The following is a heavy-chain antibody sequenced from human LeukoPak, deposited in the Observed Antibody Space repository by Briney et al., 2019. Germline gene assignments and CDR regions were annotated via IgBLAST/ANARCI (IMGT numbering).Heavy chain of an antibody. Sequence: SETLSLTCTVSGYSISSTYYWGWIRQPPGKGLEWIGSIYHSGSTYYNPSLKSRVTISVDTSKNQFSLKLSSVTAADTAVYYCARDTWEEGAFDIWGQGTMVTVSS. CDR2: IYHSGST. CDR1: GYSISSTYY. J-gene: IGHJ3*02. D-gene: IGHD1-26*01. V-gene: IGHV4-38-2*02. CDR3: ARDTWEEGAFDI.